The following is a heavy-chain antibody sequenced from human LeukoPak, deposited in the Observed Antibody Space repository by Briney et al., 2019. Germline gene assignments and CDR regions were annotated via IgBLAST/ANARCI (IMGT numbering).Heavy chain of an antibody. V-gene: IGHV4-39*01. CDR2: IYYSGST. J-gene: IGHJ4*02. Sequence: SETLSLTCTVSGGSISSSSYYWGWIRQPPGKGLEWIGSIYYSGSTYYNPSLKSRVTISVDTSKNQSSLKLSSVTAADTAVYYCASEYYDILTGYYEDYWGQGTLVTVSS. D-gene: IGHD3-9*01. CDR3: ASEYYDILTGYYEDY. CDR1: GGSISSSSYY.